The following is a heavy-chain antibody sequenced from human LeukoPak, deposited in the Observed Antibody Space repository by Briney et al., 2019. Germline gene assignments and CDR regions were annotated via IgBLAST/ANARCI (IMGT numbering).Heavy chain of an antibody. D-gene: IGHD3-9*01. V-gene: IGHV1-2*02. CDR2: INPNSGGT. CDR1: GYTFTGYY. Sequence: ASVKVSCKASGYTFTGYYMHWVRQAPGQGLEWMGWINPNSGGTNYAQKFQGRVTMTRDTSISTAYMELSRLRSDDTAVYYCARARGEITIFSQHSFYYFDYWGQGTLVTVSS. J-gene: IGHJ4*02. CDR3: ARARGEITIFSQHSFYYFDY.